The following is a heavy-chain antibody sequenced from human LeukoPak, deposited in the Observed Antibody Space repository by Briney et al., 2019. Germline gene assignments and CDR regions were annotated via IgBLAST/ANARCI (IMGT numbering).Heavy chain of an antibody. J-gene: IGHJ4*02. CDR3: ARDDGSRTVDY. V-gene: IGHV3-7*05. Sequence: GGSLRLSCAGSGLTFGSAWMYWVRQAPGRGLEWVANIKEDGSEEVYVDSLKGRFTISRDNAKNSLYLQLNSLRVDDTAVYYCARDDGSRTVDYWGQGTLVTVSS. CDR1: GLTFGSAW. CDR2: IKEDGSEE. D-gene: IGHD6-13*01.